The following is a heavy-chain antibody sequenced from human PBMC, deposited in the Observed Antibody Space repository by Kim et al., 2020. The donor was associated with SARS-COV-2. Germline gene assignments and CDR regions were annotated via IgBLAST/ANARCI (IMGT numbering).Heavy chain of an antibody. D-gene: IGHD2-15*01. CDR1: GFTFKSHA. V-gene: IGHV3-23*01. Sequence: GGSLRLSCAASGFTFKSHAMNWVRQAPGKGLEWVSGISESGGTTYYADSVKGRFTISRDIFKNSLYLQMNSLRAEDTALYYCAKRYCSDGTCYSIDYWGQGTLVTVSS. J-gene: IGHJ4*02. CDR2: ISESGGTT. CDR3: AKRYCSDGTCYSIDY.